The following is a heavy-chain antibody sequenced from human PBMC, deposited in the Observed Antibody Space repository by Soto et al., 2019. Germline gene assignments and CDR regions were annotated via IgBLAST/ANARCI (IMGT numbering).Heavy chain of an antibody. D-gene: IGHD6-13*01. CDR3: ARDHRQQLVQGGYYFDY. J-gene: IGHJ4*02. Sequence: EVQLVESGGGLVKPGGSLRLSCAASGFTFSSYSMNWVRQAPGKGLEWVSSISSSSSYIYYADSVKGRFTISRDNAKNSLYLQMNSLRAEDTAVYYCARDHRQQLVQGGYYFDYWGQGTLVTVSS. CDR2: ISSSSSYI. CDR1: GFTFSSYS. V-gene: IGHV3-21*01.